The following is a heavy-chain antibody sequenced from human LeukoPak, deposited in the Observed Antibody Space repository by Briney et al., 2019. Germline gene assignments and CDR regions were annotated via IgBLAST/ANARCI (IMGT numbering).Heavy chain of an antibody. Sequence: PSETLSLTCSVSGGSITSYYWSWIRQSPMKGLEWIGSVYNRGTTYYNPSLKSRVTISGDTSKNQLSLRMPYVTTADTAVYFCARDYGGNSGEFDPWGQGTLVTVSS. CDR3: ARDYGGNSGEFDP. J-gene: IGHJ5*02. CDR2: VYNRGTT. D-gene: IGHD4-23*01. V-gene: IGHV4-59*01. CDR1: GGSITSYY.